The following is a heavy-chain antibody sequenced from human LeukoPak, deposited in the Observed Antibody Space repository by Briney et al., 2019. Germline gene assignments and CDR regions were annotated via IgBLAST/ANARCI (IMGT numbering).Heavy chain of an antibody. CDR3: ARDGALDGLGDY. Sequence: GGSVRLSCAASGFTFSSYGMHWVRQAPGKGLEWVAVISYDGSNKYYADSVKGRFTISRDNSKNTLYLQMNSLRAEDTAVYYCARDGALDGLGDYWGQGTLVTVSS. CDR2: ISYDGSNK. CDR1: GFTFSSYG. J-gene: IGHJ4*02. V-gene: IGHV3-30*19. D-gene: IGHD5-24*01.